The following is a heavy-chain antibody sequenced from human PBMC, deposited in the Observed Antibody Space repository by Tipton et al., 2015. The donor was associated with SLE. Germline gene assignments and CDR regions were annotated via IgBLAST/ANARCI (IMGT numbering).Heavy chain of an antibody. CDR3: AREGSSTWYWYFDL. CDR1: GGSLSGYY. Sequence: TLSLTCAVSGGSLSGYYWSWIRHPPGKGWEWIGQINLLGATDYNPSLKSRVTMSVDASKNQFSLRLRSVAAADTAMYYCAREGSSTWYWYFDLWGRGTPVTVSS. D-gene: IGHD6-13*01. J-gene: IGHJ2*01. V-gene: IGHV4-34*01. CDR2: INLLGAT.